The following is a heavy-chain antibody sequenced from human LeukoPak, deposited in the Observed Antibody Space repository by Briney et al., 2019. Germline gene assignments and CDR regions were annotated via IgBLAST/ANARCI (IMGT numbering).Heavy chain of an antibody. CDR2: INQTGSEK. V-gene: IGHV3-7*01. CDR1: GFTFSSYW. CDR3: ARVADDYFDY. Sequence: GGSLRLSCAASGFTFSSYWMSWVRQAPGKGLEWVANINQTGSEKYFVDSVKGRFTISRDSAKNSLYLQMNSLRAEDTAVYYCARVADDYFDYWGQGTLVTVSS. D-gene: IGHD6-19*01. J-gene: IGHJ4*02.